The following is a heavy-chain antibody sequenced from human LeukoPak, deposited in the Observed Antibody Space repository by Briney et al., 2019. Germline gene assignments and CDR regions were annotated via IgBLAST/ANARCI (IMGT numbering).Heavy chain of an antibody. Sequence: GGSLRLSCAASGFIFSTYVMHWVRQAPGKGLEWVAIISDDGTNKDYADSVKGRFTISRDSSKNTLYLQMDSLRSEDTAVYYCARERTYDFWSGSHGVFDIWGQGTMVTVS. CDR2: ISDDGTNK. J-gene: IGHJ3*02. CDR1: GFIFSTYV. CDR3: ARERTYDFWSGSHGVFDI. V-gene: IGHV3-30-3*01. D-gene: IGHD3-3*01.